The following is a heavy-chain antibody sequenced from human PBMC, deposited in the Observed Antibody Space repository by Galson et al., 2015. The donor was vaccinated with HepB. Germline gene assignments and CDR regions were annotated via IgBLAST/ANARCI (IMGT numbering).Heavy chain of an antibody. Sequence: AISGDSVSSNSAAWNWIRQSPSRGLEWLGRTYYRSKWYNDYAVSVKSRITINPDTSKNQFSLQLNSVTPEDTAVYYCARDYCSSTSCYANFDYWGQGTLVTVSS. CDR1: GDSVSSNSAA. CDR3: ARDYCSSTSCYANFDY. CDR2: TYYRSKWYN. V-gene: IGHV6-1*01. J-gene: IGHJ4*02. D-gene: IGHD2-2*01.